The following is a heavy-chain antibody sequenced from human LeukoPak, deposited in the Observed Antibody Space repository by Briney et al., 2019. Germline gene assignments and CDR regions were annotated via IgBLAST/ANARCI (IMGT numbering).Heavy chain of an antibody. Sequence: PSETLSLTCTLSGASISFYYWSWIRQPAGRGLEWIGRVYSSGRTNNNPSLKSRVTMSVDTSKNQFSLKLTSVTAADTAVYYCAREYDSSGYPFDYWGQGTLVTVSS. CDR3: AREYDSSGYPFDY. CDR2: VYSSGRT. D-gene: IGHD3-22*01. J-gene: IGHJ4*02. V-gene: IGHV4-4*07. CDR1: GASISFYY.